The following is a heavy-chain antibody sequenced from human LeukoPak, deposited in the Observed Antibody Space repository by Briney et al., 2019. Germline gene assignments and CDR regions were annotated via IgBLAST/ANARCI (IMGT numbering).Heavy chain of an antibody. V-gene: IGHV1-46*01. CDR2: INPSGGST. CDR3: ARGDAFDI. CDR1: GYTFTSYY. Sequence: ASVKVSCKASGYTFTSYYMHWVRQAPGQGLEWMGIINPSGGSTNYAQKLQGRVTMTTDTSTSTAYMELRSLRSDDTAVYYCARGDAFDIWGQGTMVTVSS. J-gene: IGHJ3*02.